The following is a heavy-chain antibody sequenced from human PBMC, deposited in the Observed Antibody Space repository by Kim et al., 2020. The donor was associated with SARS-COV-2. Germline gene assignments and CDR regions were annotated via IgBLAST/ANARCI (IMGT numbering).Heavy chain of an antibody. J-gene: IGHJ5*02. CDR1: GYTFTGYY. CDR2: INPNSGGT. V-gene: IGHV1-2*06. D-gene: IGHD1-26*01. Sequence: ASVKVSCKASGYTFTGYYMHWVRQAPGQGLEWMGRINPNSGGTNYAQKFQGRVTMTRDASISTAYMELSRLRSDDTAVYYCARDLRRSTGPSSRVVGASNWFDPWGQGTLVTVSS. CDR3: ARDLRRSTGPSSRVVGASNWFDP.